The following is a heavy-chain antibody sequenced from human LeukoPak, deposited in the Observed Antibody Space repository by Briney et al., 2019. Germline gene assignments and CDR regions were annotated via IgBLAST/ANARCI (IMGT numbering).Heavy chain of an antibody. Sequence: TSETLSLTCTVSGGSISSGTYYWGWIRQPPGKGLEWIGSIYHSGNAYYNQSLMSRVTISVDTSKNQFSLKVSSATAADTAVYSCAQDSHGAYMDCFDYWRQGTLVRVSS. D-gene: IGHD1-26*01. CDR3: AQDSHGAYMDCFDY. J-gene: IGHJ4*02. CDR2: IYHSGNA. V-gene: IGHV4-39*07. CDR1: GGSISSGTYY.